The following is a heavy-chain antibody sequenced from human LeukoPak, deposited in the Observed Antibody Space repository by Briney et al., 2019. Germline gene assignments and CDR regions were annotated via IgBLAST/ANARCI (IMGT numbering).Heavy chain of an antibody. CDR2: ISPSGSTK. D-gene: IGHD2-2*01. CDR1: GXTLSSYE. CDR3: ARRYCSSTSCTLDY. J-gene: IGHJ4*02. Sequence: GGSLRLSCAASGXTLSSYELNWVRQAPGKGLEWVSYISPSGSTKYYADSVTGRFTISRDNAENSLYLQMNSLRAEDTAVYYCARRYCSSTSCTLDYWGQGTLVTVSS. V-gene: IGHV3-48*03.